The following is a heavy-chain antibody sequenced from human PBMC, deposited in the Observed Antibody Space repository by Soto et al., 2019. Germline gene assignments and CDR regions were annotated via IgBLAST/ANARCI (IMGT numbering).Heavy chain of an antibody. CDR3: ARSPHNHYYGSGRLDPLDY. J-gene: IGHJ4*02. CDR1: GGTFSSYT. D-gene: IGHD3-10*01. V-gene: IGHV1-69*02. Sequence: QVQLVQSGAEVKKPGSSVKVSCKASGGTFSSYTISWVRQAPGQGLEWMGRIIPILGIANYAQKFQGRVTITADKSTSTAYMELSSLRSEDTAVYYCARSPHNHYYGSGRLDPLDYWGQGTLVTVSS. CDR2: IIPILGIA.